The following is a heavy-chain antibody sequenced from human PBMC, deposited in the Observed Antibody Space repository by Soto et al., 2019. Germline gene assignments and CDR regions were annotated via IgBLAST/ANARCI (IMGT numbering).Heavy chain of an antibody. CDR3: ARADTAMVPPAY. J-gene: IGHJ4*02. D-gene: IGHD5-18*01. Sequence: SETLSLTCDVSGDTISTGGYTWAWIRQPPGKALEWIGHTYHSGNPYYNPSLKSRVIISVDRSKSHLSLRLSSVTAADTAVYYCARADTAMVPPAYWGQGTLVTVSS. V-gene: IGHV4-30-2*01. CDR2: TYHSGNP. CDR1: GDTISTGGYT.